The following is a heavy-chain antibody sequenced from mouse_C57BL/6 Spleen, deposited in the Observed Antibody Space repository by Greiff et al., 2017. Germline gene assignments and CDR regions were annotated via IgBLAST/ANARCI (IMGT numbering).Heavy chain of an antibody. CDR1: GYTFTSYW. J-gene: IGHJ2*01. CDR3: ARRGDYADGY. V-gene: IGHV1-7*01. CDR2: INPSSGYT. D-gene: IGHD2-4*01. Sequence: VQVVESGAELAKPGASVKLSCKASGYTFTSYWMHWVKQRPGQGLEWIGYINPSSGYTKYNQKFKDEATLTADKSSSTAYMQLSSLTYEYSTDCYCARRGDYADGYWGQGTTLAVSS.